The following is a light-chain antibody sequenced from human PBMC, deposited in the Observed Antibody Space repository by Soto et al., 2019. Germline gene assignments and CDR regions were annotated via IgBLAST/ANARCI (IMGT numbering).Light chain of an antibody. Sequence: AIRMTQSPSCLCASVGDGVSMXCRASQDLRNSIDWYQQKPGEAPKLLIVEASNLQGVGPSRFSCSGSVTDFTRAITGLQPEDFATYYRLQYYNYSWTFGQGTKVDIK. CDR3: LQYYNYSWT. CDR1: QDLRNS. V-gene: IGKV1-6*01. CDR2: EAS. J-gene: IGKJ1*01.